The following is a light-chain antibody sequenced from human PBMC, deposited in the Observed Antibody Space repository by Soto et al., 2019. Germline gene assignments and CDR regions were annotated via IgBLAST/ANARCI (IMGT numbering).Light chain of an antibody. Sequence: DIQMTQSPSSLSASVGDRVTITCRASXXXXNYLAWYQQKPGKVPKLLIYAASTLQSGVPSRFSGSGSGTDFTLTISSLQPEDVATYYCQKYNSAPLTFGGGTKVEIK. V-gene: IGKV1-27*01. CDR3: QKYNSAPLT. J-gene: IGKJ4*01. CDR1: XXXXNY. CDR2: AAS.